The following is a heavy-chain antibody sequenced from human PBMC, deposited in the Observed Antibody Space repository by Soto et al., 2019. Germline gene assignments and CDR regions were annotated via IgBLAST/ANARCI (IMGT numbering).Heavy chain of an antibody. CDR2: ISSGGNTM. D-gene: IGHD3-10*01. J-gene: IGHJ6*02. CDR3: ARELVVRGVVIRGCAMDV. V-gene: IGHV3-48*04. Sequence: VQLVESGGGLVQPGGSLRLSCAASGFPFSAYAMNWVRQAPGKGLEWLSYISSGGNTMYYGDCGKGRFTITGGNTTNVLYLQMNSLRAADTAVYDCARELVVRGVVIRGCAMDVWGHGTTVTVSS. CDR1: GFPFSAYA.